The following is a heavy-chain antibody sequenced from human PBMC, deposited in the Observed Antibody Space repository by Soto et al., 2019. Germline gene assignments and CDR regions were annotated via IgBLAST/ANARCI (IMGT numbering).Heavy chain of an antibody. CDR2: IYYSGST. CDR3: AMEYCSSTRCYKDY. D-gene: IGHD2-2*02. J-gene: IGHJ4*02. V-gene: IGHV4-59*12. CDR1: GGSISSYY. Sequence: SETLSLTCTVSGGSISSYYWSWIRQPPGKGLEWIGYIYYSGSTNYNPSLKSRVTISVDKSKNQFSLKLSSVTAADTAVYYCAMEYCSSTRCYKDYWGQGTLVTVS.